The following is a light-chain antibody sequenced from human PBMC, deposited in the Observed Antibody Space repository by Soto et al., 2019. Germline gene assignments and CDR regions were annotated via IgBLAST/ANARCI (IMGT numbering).Light chain of an antibody. J-gene: IGKJ5*01. Sequence: ETVLTQSPGTLSLSPGERATLSSRASHSVSSTYLAWYQQKPGQAPRLLIYGTSSMATGIPDRFCGSGSGTDFTLTISILEPEDFTVYYCQHSDTFGQGTRLEIK. CDR3: QHSDT. V-gene: IGKV3-20*01. CDR2: GTS. CDR1: HSVSSTY.